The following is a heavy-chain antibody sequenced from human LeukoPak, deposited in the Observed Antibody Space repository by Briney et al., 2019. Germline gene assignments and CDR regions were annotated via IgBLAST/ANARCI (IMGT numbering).Heavy chain of an antibody. CDR2: VYTFGST. V-gene: IGHV4-4*07. CDR1: GGSISSYY. D-gene: IGHD1-26*01. CDR3: ARLSGSYFDY. Sequence: KPSEPLSLTCSVSGGSISSYYWSWIRQPAGKGLEWIGRVYTFGSTNYNPSLKSRVTMSVDTSKNQFSLKLSSVTAADTAVYYCARLSGSYFDYWGQGTLVTVSS. J-gene: IGHJ4*02.